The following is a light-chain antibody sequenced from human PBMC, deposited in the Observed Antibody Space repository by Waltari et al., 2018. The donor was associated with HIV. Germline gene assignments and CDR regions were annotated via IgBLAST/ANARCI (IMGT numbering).Light chain of an antibody. J-gene: IGLJ2*01. Sequence: QYVLTQPPSASGTPGQRVTLSCSGSSSNIGSNFVYWYQQFPGAPLRLLIYRNNQRPSGVPDRFAGSKSGTSASLDISGLRPEDEADYYCATWDDSLTGVVFGGGTKVTVL. CDR1: SSNIGSNF. CDR3: ATWDDSLTGVV. V-gene: IGLV1-47*01. CDR2: RNN.